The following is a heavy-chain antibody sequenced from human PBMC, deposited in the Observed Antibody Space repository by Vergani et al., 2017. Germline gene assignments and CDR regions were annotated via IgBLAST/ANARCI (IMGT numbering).Heavy chain of an antibody. CDR3: VHRLGYFDWDGAFDV. Sequence: QITLRESGPTLVKPPQTLTLTCTFSGFSLTTGGEGVGWIRQPPGRALEWLAFVYWNDDERYSPSLKSRVTITKDTPKNEVILTMATMDPVDTATYYCVHRLGYFDWDGAFDVWGPGTMVTVSS. J-gene: IGHJ3*01. CDR2: VYWNDDE. V-gene: IGHV2-5*01. CDR1: GFSLTTGGEG. D-gene: IGHD3-9*01.